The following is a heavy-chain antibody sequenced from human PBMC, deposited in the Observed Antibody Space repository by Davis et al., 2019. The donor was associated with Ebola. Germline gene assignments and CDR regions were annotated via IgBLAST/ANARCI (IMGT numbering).Heavy chain of an antibody. Sequence: PGGSLRLSCAASGFTFSSYAMSWVRQAPGKGLEWVSAISGSGGSTYYADSVKGRFTISRDNSKNTLYLQMNSLRAEDTAVYYCAKDLGFMEYQLPYYFDYWGQGTLVTVSS. CDR2: ISGSGGST. V-gene: IGHV3-23*01. J-gene: IGHJ4*02. CDR3: AKDLGFMEYQLPYYFDY. CDR1: GFTFSSYA. D-gene: IGHD2-2*01.